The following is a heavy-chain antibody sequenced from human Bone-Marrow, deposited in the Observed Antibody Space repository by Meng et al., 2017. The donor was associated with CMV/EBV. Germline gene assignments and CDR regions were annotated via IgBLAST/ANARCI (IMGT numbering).Heavy chain of an antibody. V-gene: IGHV3-15*01. J-gene: IGHJ6*02. Sequence: GGSLRLSCAASGFTVSSNYMSWVRQAPGKGLEWVGRIKSKTDGGTTDYAAPVKGRFTISRDDSKNTLYLQMNSLKTEDTAVYYCTTDQRKVILEWLFPVVHHYGMEVWGQGTTVTVSS. D-gene: IGHD3-3*01. CDR3: TTDQRKVILEWLFPVVHHYGMEV. CDR2: IKSKTDGGTT. CDR1: GFTVSSNY.